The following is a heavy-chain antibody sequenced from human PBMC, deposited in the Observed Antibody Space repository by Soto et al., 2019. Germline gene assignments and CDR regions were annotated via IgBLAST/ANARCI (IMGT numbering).Heavy chain of an antibody. Sequence: GESLKISCKGSGYSFASHWVAWVRQMPEKGLEWIGTIYPVDSDTKYSSAFRGHVTISADTSVSTAYLQWRSLEATDSAIYYCARYSGSYWHYLDFWGQGTLVTVSS. CDR3: ARYSGSYWHYLDF. CDR1: GYSFASHW. V-gene: IGHV5-51*01. CDR2: IYPVDSDT. J-gene: IGHJ4*02. D-gene: IGHD1-26*01.